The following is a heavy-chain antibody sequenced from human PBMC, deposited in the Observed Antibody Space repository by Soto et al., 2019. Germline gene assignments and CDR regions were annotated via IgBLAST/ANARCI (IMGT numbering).Heavy chain of an antibody. J-gene: IGHJ6*02. CDR2: INHSGST. D-gene: IGHD2-2*01. CDR1: GGSFSGYY. CDR3: ARVRIVVVPAASRSRYYYGMDV. Sequence: PSETLSLTCAVYGGSFSGYYWSWIRQPPGKGLEWIGEINHSGSTNYNPSLKSRVTISVDTSKNQFSLKLSSVTAADTAVYYCARVRIVVVPAASRSRYYYGMDVWGQGTTVTVSS. V-gene: IGHV4-34*01.